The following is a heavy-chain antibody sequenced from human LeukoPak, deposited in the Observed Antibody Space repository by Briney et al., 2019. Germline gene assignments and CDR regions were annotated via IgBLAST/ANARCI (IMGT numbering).Heavy chain of an antibody. CDR1: GYTFTGYY. J-gene: IGHJ6*03. Sequence: ASVKVSCKASGYTFTGYYMHWVRQAPGQGLEWMGWISAYNGNTNYAQKLQGRVTMTTDTSTSTAYMELRSLRSDDTAVYYCARDRLGVYYMDVWGKGTTVAVSS. D-gene: IGHD3-16*01. CDR3: ARDRLGVYYMDV. CDR2: ISAYNGNT. V-gene: IGHV1-18*04.